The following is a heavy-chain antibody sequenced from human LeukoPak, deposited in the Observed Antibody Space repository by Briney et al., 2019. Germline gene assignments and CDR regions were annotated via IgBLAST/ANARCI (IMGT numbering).Heavy chain of an antibody. J-gene: IGHJ4*02. CDR2: INSDGSST. D-gene: IGHD4-23*01. V-gene: IGHV3-74*01. CDR1: GFTFSSYW. CDR3: ARDLGLVYGGSQ. Sequence: PGGSLRLSCAASGFTFSSYWMHWVRQAPGKGLVWVSHINSDGSSTNYADSVKGRFTISRDNAKNTLYLQMNTLRAEDTAVYYCARDLGLVYGGSQWGQGTLVTVSS.